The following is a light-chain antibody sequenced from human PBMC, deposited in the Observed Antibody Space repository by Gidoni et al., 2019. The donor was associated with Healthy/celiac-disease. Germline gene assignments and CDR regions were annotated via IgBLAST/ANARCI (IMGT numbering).Light chain of an antibody. Sequence: DIQMTQSPSSLSASVGDRVTITCQASQDISNYLNWYQQKPGKAPKLLIYDASNLETGVPSRFSGSRSGTDFTFTISSLQPEDIATYYCQQYDNLLSFXPXTKVDIK. CDR1: QDISNY. CDR3: QQYDNLLS. CDR2: DAS. J-gene: IGKJ3*01. V-gene: IGKV1-33*01.